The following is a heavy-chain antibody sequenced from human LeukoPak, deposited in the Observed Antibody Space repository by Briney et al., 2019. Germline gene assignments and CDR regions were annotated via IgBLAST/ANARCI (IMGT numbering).Heavy chain of an antibody. J-gene: IGHJ4*02. Sequence: ASVKVSCKASGYTFTNYGISWVRQAPGQGLEWMGWVSAYADDTNYVQKFRGRITMTTDTSTSTAYVELRSLRSDDTAVYYCARDRIGCLGFDYWGQGTLVTVSS. CDR2: VSAYADDT. CDR1: GYTFTNYG. D-gene: IGHD5/OR15-5a*01. CDR3: ARDRIGCLGFDY. V-gene: IGHV1-18*01.